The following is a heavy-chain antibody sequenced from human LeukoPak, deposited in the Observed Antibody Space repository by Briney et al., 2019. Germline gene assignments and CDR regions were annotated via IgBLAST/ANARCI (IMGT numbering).Heavy chain of an antibody. V-gene: IGHV4-34*01. CDR1: GGSFIGYY. J-gene: IGHJ4*03. Sequence: SETLSLTCAVSGGSFIGYYWRWIRQSPGRGLEWIGEINHSGDTNYNSSVKSRVTISVDTSKNQFSLKVRSLTAADTAVYYCARGPTINETGYFDYWGQGTLVTVSS. D-gene: IGHD1-1*01. CDR3: ARGPTINETGYFDY. CDR2: INHSGDT.